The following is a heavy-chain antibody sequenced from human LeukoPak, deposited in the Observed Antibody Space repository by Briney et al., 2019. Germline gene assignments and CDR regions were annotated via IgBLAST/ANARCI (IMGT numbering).Heavy chain of an antibody. J-gene: IGHJ6*02. CDR2: IFPGDSDT. V-gene: IGHV5-51*01. D-gene: IGHD2-8*01. CDR1: GYSFSSYW. Sequence: PGESLKISCKGSGYSFSSYWIGWVRQMPGKGLEWMGIIFPGDSDTRYSPSFQGHVTISADKSISTAYMQWNSLKASDTAMYFCARRNDYYGLDVWGQGTTVTVSS. CDR3: ARRNDYYGLDV.